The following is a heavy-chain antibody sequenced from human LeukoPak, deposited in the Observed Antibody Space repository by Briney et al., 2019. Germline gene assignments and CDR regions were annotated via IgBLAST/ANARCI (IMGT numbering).Heavy chain of an antibody. Sequence: SETLSLTCTVSGDSISNYYWSWIRQSPGKELEWIGYMYNRGSTIYNPSLKSRVTISTDTSKNQFSLRLTSVTAADTAVYYCARAEKAVTRTLYSWGQGTLITVSS. D-gene: IGHD6-19*01. CDR1: GDSISNYY. CDR2: MYNRGST. V-gene: IGHV4-59*01. J-gene: IGHJ4*02. CDR3: ARAEKAVTRTLYS.